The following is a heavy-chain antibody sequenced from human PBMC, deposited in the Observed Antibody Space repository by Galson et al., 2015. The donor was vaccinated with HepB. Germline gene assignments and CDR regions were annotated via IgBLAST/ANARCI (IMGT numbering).Heavy chain of an antibody. Sequence: SLRLSCAVPGFDVRTSIMHRYRQAPGKGLEWVAYKSSRSIYYADSVRGRFTISRDTDKNSLLLQMNSLSDEDTALYRCARDFRWASDLWGRGTLVIVSS. CDR2: KSSRSI. J-gene: IGHJ2*01. CDR1: GFDVRTSI. D-gene: IGHD2/OR15-2a*01. V-gene: IGHV3-48*02. CDR3: ARDFRWASDL.